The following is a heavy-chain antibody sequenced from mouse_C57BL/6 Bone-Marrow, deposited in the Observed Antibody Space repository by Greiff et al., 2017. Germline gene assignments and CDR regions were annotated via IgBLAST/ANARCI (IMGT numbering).Heavy chain of an antibody. D-gene: IGHD1-1*01. V-gene: IGHV1-76*01. Sequence: QVQLQQPGAELVMPGASVKLSCKASGYTFTDYYINWVKQRPGQGLEWIARIYPGSGNTYYNEKFKGKATLTAEKSSSTAYMQLSSLTSEDSAVYFCARSNDYGSRRVYFDYWGQGTTLTVSS. CDR2: IYPGSGNT. CDR1: GYTFTDYY. J-gene: IGHJ2*01. CDR3: ARSNDYGSRRVYFDY.